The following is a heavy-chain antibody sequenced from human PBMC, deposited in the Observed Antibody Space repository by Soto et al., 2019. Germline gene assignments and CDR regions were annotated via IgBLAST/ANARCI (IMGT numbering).Heavy chain of an antibody. J-gene: IGHJ3*02. V-gene: IGHV4-30-4*01. Sequence: PSETLSLTCTVSGGSISSGDYYWSWIRQPPGKGLEWIGYIYYSGSTYYNPSLRSRVTISVDSSKNQFSLKLSSVTAADTAVYHCARRLSDCSGGSCYFHAGGFDIWGHGTKVTVSS. CDR1: GGSISSGDYY. CDR2: IYYSGST. D-gene: IGHD2-15*01. CDR3: ARRLSDCSGGSCYFHAGGFDI.